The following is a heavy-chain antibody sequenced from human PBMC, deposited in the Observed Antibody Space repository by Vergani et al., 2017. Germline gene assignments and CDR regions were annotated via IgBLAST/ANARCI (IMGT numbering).Heavy chain of an antibody. CDR3: AKEGGGYCSGGTCYPEY. CDR1: GFTFNSYG. D-gene: IGHD2-15*01. J-gene: IGHJ4*02. CDR2: IRSVESRR. Sequence: QVQLVESGGGVVQPGGSLRLSCAASGFTFNSYGMHWVRQAPGKGLEWVASIRSVESRRYYGDSMEGPFTISRDNSKNTLYLQMKSLRPEDTAVYYCAKEGGGYCSGGTCYPEYWGQGTLVIVSS. V-gene: IGHV3-30*02.